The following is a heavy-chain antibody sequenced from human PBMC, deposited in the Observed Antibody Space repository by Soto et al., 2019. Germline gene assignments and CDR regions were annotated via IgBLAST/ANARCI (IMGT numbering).Heavy chain of an antibody. V-gene: IGHV4-59*01. J-gene: IGHJ4*02. CDR3: ARGGLEAMVSH. CDR1: GGSISSYY. CDR2: IYYSGST. D-gene: IGHD5-18*01. Sequence: SETLSLTCTVSGGSISSYYWSGIRQPPGKGLEWIGYIYYSGSTNYNPSLKSRVTISVDTSKNQFSLKLSSVTAADTAVYYCARGGLEAMVSHWGQGTLVTVSS.